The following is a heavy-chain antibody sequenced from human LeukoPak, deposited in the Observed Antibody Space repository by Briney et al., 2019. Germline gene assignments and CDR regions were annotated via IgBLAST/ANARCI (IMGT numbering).Heavy chain of an antibody. D-gene: IGHD3-22*01. V-gene: IGHV1-69*13. CDR1: GGTFSSYA. CDR3: ARTPPGYYDSSGYLYYFDY. J-gene: IGHJ4*02. Sequence: GASVKVSCKASGGTFSSYAISWVRQAPGQGLEWMGGIIPIFGTANYAQKFQGRVTITADESTSTAYMELSSLRSEDTAVYYCARTPPGYYDSSGYLYYFDYWGQGTLVTVSS. CDR2: IIPIFGTA.